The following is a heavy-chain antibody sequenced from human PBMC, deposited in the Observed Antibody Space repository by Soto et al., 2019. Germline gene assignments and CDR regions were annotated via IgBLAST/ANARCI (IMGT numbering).Heavy chain of an antibody. CDR3: ARAVSPYFGTWFDP. CDR1: GGSITSGNSYS. V-gene: IGHV4-30-2*01. CDR2: VSQLGAT. J-gene: IGHJ5*02. Sequence: PSEPLCHTWAVSGGSITSGNSYSWAWIRQPPGGGLEWIGSVSQLGATSYNPSLKSRVSVSLDKSKNQFSLRLSSVTAADMAVYYCARAVSPYFGTWFDPWGQGTLVTVSS. D-gene: IGHD3-10*01.